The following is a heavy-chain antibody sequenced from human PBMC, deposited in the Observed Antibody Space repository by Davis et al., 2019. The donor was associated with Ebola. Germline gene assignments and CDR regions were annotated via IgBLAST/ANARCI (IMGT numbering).Heavy chain of an antibody. CDR2: INSGGSA. J-gene: IGHJ4*02. V-gene: IGHV4-34*01. D-gene: IGHD5-12*01. CDR3: ARGYGSIDF. Sequence: SETLSLTCSVNDESFTTYYWTWIRQPPGQGLEWIGEINSGGSANYGPSFKCRATISIDTSKNQFSLNLTSVTAADTAVYFCARGYGSIDFWGQGVLVTVSS. CDR1: DESFTTYY.